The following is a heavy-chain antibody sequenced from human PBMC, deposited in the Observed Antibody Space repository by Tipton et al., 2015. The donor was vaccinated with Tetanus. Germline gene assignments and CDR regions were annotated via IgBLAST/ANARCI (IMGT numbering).Heavy chain of an antibody. CDR3: ARHSSWFDP. CDR1: GGSITSSTYY. J-gene: IGHJ5*02. Sequence: TLSLTCTVSGGSITSSTYYWGWIRQPPGKGLEWIGTFYSGGSIFYNPSFKSRATISADTPKNQISLRLTSVASADTAVYYCARHSSWFDPWGQGTLVTVSS. D-gene: IGHD2/OR15-2a*01. CDR2: FYSGGSI. V-gene: IGHV4-39*01.